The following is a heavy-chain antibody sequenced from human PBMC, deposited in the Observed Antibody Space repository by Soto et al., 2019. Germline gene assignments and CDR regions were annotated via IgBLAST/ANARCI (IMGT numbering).Heavy chain of an antibody. J-gene: IGHJ3*02. D-gene: IGHD3-10*01. Sequence: SETLSLTCTVSGGSISRYYWSWIRQPPGKGLEWIGYIYYSGSTNYNPSLKSRVTISVDTSKNQFSLKLSSVTAADTAVYYCARVWGGAFDIWGQGTMVTVSS. V-gene: IGHV4-59*01. CDR1: GGSISRYY. CDR2: IYYSGST. CDR3: ARVWGGAFDI.